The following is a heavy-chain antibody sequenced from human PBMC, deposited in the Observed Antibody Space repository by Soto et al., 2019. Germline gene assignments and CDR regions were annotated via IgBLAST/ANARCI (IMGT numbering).Heavy chain of an antibody. CDR3: ARHRYSYGVYYFDY. Sequence: PSETLSLTCILSGFSIINYYWSWIRQPPGKGLEWIGYIYYSGSTNYNPSLTSRVTISVDTSKNQFSLKLSSVTAADTAVYYCARHRYSYGVYYFDYWGQGTLVTVS. J-gene: IGHJ4*02. V-gene: IGHV4-59*08. CDR2: IYYSGST. CDR1: GFSIINYY. D-gene: IGHD5-18*01.